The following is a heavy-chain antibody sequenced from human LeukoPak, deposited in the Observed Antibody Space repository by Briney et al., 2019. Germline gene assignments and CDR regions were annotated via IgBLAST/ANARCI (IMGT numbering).Heavy chain of an antibody. D-gene: IGHD6-19*01. J-gene: IGHJ4*02. Sequence: EASVKVSRKASGYTFTGYYIHWVRQAPGQGLEWMGWINPDSGGTNYAQKFQGRVTMTRDTSIRTAYMELSRLRSDDTAVYYCARVLFYSSGNKSNRVDYWGQGTLVTVSS. CDR2: INPDSGGT. CDR3: ARVLFYSSGNKSNRVDY. V-gene: IGHV1-2*02. CDR1: GYTFTGYY.